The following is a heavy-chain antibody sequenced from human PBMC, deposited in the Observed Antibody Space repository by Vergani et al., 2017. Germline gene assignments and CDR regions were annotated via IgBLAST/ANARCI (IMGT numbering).Heavy chain of an antibody. CDR3: ARHDRKTYTATMGWYDY. CDR2: IFQSGSP. Sequence: QLQLQESGSGLVKPSQTLSLNCAASGGSISSGAFSWGWIRQPPGRGLQWIGHIFQSGSPDYNASLKSRVNISLDKSKNHFSLSLSSVTAADTAVYYCARHDRKTYTATMGWYDYWGQGILVTVSS. CDR1: GGSISSGAFS. J-gene: IGHJ4*02. D-gene: IGHD3-16*01. V-gene: IGHV4-30-2*01.